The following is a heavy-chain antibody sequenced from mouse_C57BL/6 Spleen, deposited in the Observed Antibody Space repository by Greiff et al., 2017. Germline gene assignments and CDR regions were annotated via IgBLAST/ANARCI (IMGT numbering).Heavy chain of an antibody. D-gene: IGHD2-5*01. CDR3: AKHSINSLYYFDY. Sequence: QVQLQQPGAELVRPGSSVKLSCKASGYTFTSYWMHWVKQRPIQGLEWIGNIDPSDSETHYNQKFKDKATLTVDKSSSTSYMQLSSLTSEDSAVYYCAKHSINSLYYFDYWGQGTTLTVSS. CDR1: GYTFTSYW. J-gene: IGHJ2*01. V-gene: IGHV1-52*01. CDR2: IDPSDSET.